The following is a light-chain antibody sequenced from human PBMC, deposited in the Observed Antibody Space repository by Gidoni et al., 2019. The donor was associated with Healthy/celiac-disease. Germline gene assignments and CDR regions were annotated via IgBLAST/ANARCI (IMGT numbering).Light chain of an antibody. CDR1: RSDIGYYDC. Sequence: QPASVSASPGQSITISCPGSRSDIGYYDCVSWYRQYPGKAPKMLIHNVNSRAPGVSDRFSGSKSGNTAALTISGLQTEDESDYYCCSCTDRNKIIFGGGTTVTVL. J-gene: IGLJ2*01. CDR2: NVN. V-gene: IGLV2-14*03. CDR3: CSCTDRNKII.